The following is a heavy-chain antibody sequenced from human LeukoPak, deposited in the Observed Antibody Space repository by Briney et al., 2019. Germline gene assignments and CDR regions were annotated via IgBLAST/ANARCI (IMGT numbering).Heavy chain of an antibody. CDR3: ANLHCSSTSCYEGSLGYFDY. V-gene: IGHV1-69*13. J-gene: IGHJ4*02. Sequence: ASVKVSCKASGGTFSSYAISWVRQALGQGLEWMGGIIPIFGTANYAQKFQGRVTITADESTSTAYMELSSLRSEDTAVYYCANLHCSSTSCYEGSLGYFDYWGQGTLVTVSS. D-gene: IGHD2-2*01. CDR1: GGTFSSYA. CDR2: IIPIFGTA.